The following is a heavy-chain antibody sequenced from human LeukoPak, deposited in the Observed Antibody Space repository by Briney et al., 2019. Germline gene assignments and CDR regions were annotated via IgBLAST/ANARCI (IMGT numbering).Heavy chain of an antibody. CDR3: ARVVPAARGLYYYYYGMDV. CDR2: INHSGST. Sequence: SETLSLTCAVYGGSFSGYYWSWIRQPPGKGLEWIGEINHSGSTNYNPSLKSRVTISVDTSKNQFSLKLRSVNAADTAVYYCARVVPAARGLYYYYYGMDVWGQGTTVTVSS. CDR1: GGSFSGYY. D-gene: IGHD2-2*01. J-gene: IGHJ6*02. V-gene: IGHV4-34*01.